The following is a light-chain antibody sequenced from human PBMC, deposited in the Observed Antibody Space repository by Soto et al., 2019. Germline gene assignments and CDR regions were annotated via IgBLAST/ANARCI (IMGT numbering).Light chain of an antibody. CDR1: ISDVGSYNY. Sequence: QSALTQPASVSGSPGQSITISCTGTISDVGSYNYFSWYQQYPGKAPKLIIYDVSTRPSGVSDRFSGSKSGNTASLTISGLRAEDEADYYCGSYTTSTNYVFGTGTKVTVL. CDR2: DVS. J-gene: IGLJ1*01. CDR3: GSYTTSTNYV. V-gene: IGLV2-14*03.